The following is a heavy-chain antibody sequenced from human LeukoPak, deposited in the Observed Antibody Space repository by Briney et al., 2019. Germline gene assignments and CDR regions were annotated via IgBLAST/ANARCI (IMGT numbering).Heavy chain of an antibody. CDR2: IIPIFGTA. D-gene: IGHD5-12*01. V-gene: IGHV1-69*06. J-gene: IGHJ6*03. CDR3: AREKRSGYEEDYYMDV. CDR1: GGTFSSYA. Sequence: GASVKVSCKASGGTFSSYAISWVRQAPGQGLEWMGGIIPIFGTANYAQKFQGRVTITADKSTSTAYMELSRLRSDDTAVYYCAREKRSGYEEDYYMDVWGKGTAVTISS.